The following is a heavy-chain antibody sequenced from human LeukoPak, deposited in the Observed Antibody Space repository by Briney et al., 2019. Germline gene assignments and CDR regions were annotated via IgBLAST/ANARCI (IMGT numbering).Heavy chain of an antibody. CDR1: GGSIGSNY. J-gene: IGHJ4*02. D-gene: IGHD6-19*01. V-gene: IGHV4-59*08. CDR3: AKYGNSGWVIDN. Sequence: PSETLSLTCTVSGGSIGSNYCTWIRQPPGKGLEYIGYIYYTGATNYNPSLKSRVTISVDTSKNQFSLKMTSVTAADTAVYFCAKYGNSGWVIDNWGQGTLVTVSS. CDR2: IYYTGAT.